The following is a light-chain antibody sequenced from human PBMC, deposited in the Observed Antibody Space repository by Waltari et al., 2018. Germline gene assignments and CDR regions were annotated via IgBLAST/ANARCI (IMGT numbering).Light chain of an antibody. V-gene: IGKV4-1*01. J-gene: IGKJ3*01. CDR3: QQYYSTPLT. Sequence: DIVMTQSPDSLAVSLGERATIHCNSSQSVLYSSNNKKYLAWYQQKPGQPPKLLIYWASTRESGVPDRFSGSGSGTDFTLTISSLQAEDVAVYYCQQYYSTPLTFGPGTKVDIK. CDR2: WAS. CDR1: QSVLYSSNNKKY.